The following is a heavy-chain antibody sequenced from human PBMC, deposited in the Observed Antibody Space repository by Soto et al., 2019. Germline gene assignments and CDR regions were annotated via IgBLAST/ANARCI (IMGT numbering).Heavy chain of an antibody. CDR3: AKGSSVVVVAATLPDY. V-gene: IGHV3-30*18. D-gene: IGHD2-15*01. Sequence: QVQLVESGGGVVQPGRSLGLSCAASGFTFSSYGMHWVRQAPGKGLEWVAVISYDGSNKYYADSVKGRFTISRDNSKNTLYLQMNSLRAEDTAVYYCAKGSSVVVVAATLPDYWGQGTLVTVSS. CDR2: ISYDGSNK. J-gene: IGHJ4*02. CDR1: GFTFSSYG.